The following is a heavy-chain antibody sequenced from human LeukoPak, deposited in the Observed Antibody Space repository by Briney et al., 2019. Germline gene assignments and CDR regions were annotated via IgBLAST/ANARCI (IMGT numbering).Heavy chain of an antibody. J-gene: IGHJ4*02. CDR2: IRTTAEGAKYA. CDR1: GFSFTDYP. CDR3: ATDQRYAFDY. Sequence: GGSLRLSCATSGFSFTDYPMNWVRQAPGKGLEWISNIRTTAEGAKYAYYADSVKGRVTISRDDGKNTLYLHMNSLRDDDTALYYGATDQRYAFDYWGQGILVTVSS. V-gene: IGHV3-48*02. D-gene: IGHD3-9*01.